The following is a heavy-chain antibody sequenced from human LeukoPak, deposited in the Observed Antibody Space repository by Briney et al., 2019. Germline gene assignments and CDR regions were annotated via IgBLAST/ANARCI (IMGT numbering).Heavy chain of an antibody. CDR2: INSDGSST. CDR1: GFTFSSYW. V-gene: IGHV3-74*01. Sequence: PGGSLRLSCAASGFTFSSYWMHWVRQAPGKGLVWVSRINSDGSSTSYADSVKGRFTISRDNAKNTLYLQMNSPRAEDTAVYYCARDLLGDSSGWYPWFDPWGQGTLVTVSS. D-gene: IGHD6-19*01. CDR3: ARDLLGDSSGWYPWFDP. J-gene: IGHJ5*02.